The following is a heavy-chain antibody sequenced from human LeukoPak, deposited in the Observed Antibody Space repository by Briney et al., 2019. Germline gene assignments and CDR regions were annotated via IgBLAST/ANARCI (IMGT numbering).Heavy chain of an antibody. Sequence: ASVKVSCKASGGTFSSYAISWVRQAPGQGLEWMGWISAYNGNANYAQKLQGRVTMTTDTSTSTAYMELRSLRSDDTAVYYCARVAVAGDYWGQRTLVTVSS. V-gene: IGHV1-18*01. CDR3: ARVAVAGDY. D-gene: IGHD6-19*01. CDR1: GGTFSSYA. J-gene: IGHJ4*02. CDR2: ISAYNGNA.